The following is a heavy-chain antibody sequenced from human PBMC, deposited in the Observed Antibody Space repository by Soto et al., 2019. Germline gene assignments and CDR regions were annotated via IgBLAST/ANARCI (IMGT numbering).Heavy chain of an antibody. J-gene: IGHJ4*02. CDR1: GYNISSYD. D-gene: IGHD3-9*01. CDR2: VDPNKGHS. Sequence: QVQLVQSGAEVKKPGASVKVSCKASGYNISSYDIIWVRQAAGQGLEWMGWVDPNKGHSDSVQNFGGRVTMTTTISPSTDYLELRRLRSDDTAVYYCARAAYRSIWFLSHWAQGTLVTDPS. CDR3: ARAAYRSIWFLSH. V-gene: IGHV1-8*01.